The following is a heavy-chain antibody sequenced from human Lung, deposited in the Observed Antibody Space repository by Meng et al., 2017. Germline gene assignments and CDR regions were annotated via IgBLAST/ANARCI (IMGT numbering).Heavy chain of an antibody. CDR3: ARSPNYSGSGSYYKGWFDP. CDR1: GDIFTSYA. D-gene: IGHD3-10*01. V-gene: IGHV1-3*01. Sequence: QVQLVQSGAAVKKPGASVKIAGKAAGDIFTSYAIHGVRQAPGQRLEWMGWINAGNGYTKYSQKFQGGVTITRDTSASTAYMELSNLTSEDTAVYYCARSPNYSGSGSYYKGWFDPWGQGTLVTVSS. CDR2: INAGNGYT. J-gene: IGHJ5*02.